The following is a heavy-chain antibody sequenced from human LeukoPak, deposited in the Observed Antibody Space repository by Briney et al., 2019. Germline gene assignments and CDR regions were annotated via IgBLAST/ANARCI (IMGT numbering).Heavy chain of an antibody. V-gene: IGHV3-33*01. CDR3: ARSLGETTFDY. CDR1: RFTFRNYG. Sequence: QTGGSLRLSCAASRFTFRNYGMHWVRQAPGKGLEWVAVIWYDGSKKYYVDSVKGRFTISRDSSKNTVHLEMNSLRVEDTAVYYCARSLGETTFDYWGQGTLVTVSS. CDR2: IWYDGSKK. J-gene: IGHJ4*02. D-gene: IGHD3-16*01.